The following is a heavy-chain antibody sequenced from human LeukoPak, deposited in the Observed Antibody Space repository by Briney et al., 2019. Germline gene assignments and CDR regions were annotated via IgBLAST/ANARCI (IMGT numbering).Heavy chain of an antibody. Sequence: GGSLRLSCAASGFAFSDYAMIWVRQAPGRGLEWVAGIDSDLGRTHFADSMKGRFTIYRDNSKNTLYLQMNSLRAEDTAVYYCAKGGAARPYDYWGQGTLVTVSS. V-gene: IGHV3-23*01. CDR1: GFAFSDYA. CDR3: AKGGAARPYDY. CDR2: IDSDLGRT. D-gene: IGHD6-6*01. J-gene: IGHJ4*02.